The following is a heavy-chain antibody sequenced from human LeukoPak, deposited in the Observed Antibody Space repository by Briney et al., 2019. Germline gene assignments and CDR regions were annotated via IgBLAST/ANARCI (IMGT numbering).Heavy chain of an antibody. Sequence: GGSLSLSCASSGFTFSSYAMTWLRQAPGKGLECVSGISGSGGNTYYPDSVRGRFTISRDNAKNTLFLQMDSLRAEATAGYYCDRVSEPGRNEYYHLWGKGNVDSVS. J-gene: IGHJ1*01. CDR1: GFTFSSYA. V-gene: IGHV3-23*01. D-gene: IGHD1-14*01. CDR2: ISGSGGNT. CDR3: DRVSEPGRNEYYHL.